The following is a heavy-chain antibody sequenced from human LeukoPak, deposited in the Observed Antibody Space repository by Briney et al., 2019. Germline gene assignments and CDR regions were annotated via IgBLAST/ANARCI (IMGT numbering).Heavy chain of an antibody. CDR2: ISSRGGPI. V-gene: IGHV3-48*03. Sequence: GGSLRLSCAASGFTFSSYEMNWVRQAPGEGLEWISYISSRGGPIKYADSVKGRFTISRDNAKNSLYLQMNSLRAEDTAVYYCARISGWYCDYWGQGTLVTVSS. CDR3: ARISGWYCDY. D-gene: IGHD6-19*01. CDR1: GFTFSSYE. J-gene: IGHJ4*02.